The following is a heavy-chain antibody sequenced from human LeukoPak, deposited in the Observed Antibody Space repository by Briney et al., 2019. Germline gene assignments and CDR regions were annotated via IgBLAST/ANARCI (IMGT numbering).Heavy chain of an antibody. CDR1: GYTFTGYY. D-gene: IGHD3-22*01. V-gene: IGHV1-2*02. Sequence: GASVKVSCKASGYTFTGYYMHWVRQAPGQGLEWMGWINPNSGGTNYAQKFQGRVTMTRDTSISTAYMELSRLRSDDTAVYYCARVKITMIVVVITEDYYYGMDVWGQGTTVTVSS. J-gene: IGHJ6*02. CDR3: ARVKITMIVVVITEDYYYGMDV. CDR2: INPNSGGT.